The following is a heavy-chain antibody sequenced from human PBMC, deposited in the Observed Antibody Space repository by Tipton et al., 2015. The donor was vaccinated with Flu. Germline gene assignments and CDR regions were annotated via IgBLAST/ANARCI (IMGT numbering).Heavy chain of an antibody. Sequence: TLSLTCTVSGGSINSGSYYWAWIRQPPGKGLEWIGSIYYSGNTYYNPSLKSRVSISIDTSGKQFSLKLSSVTAADTAVYYCARDLRGYRGYTGGDAFDVWGQGTMVTVSS. D-gene: IGHD5-12*01. J-gene: IGHJ3*01. CDR1: GGSINSGSYY. CDR3: ARDLRGYRGYTGGDAFDV. V-gene: IGHV4-39*07. CDR2: IYYSGNT.